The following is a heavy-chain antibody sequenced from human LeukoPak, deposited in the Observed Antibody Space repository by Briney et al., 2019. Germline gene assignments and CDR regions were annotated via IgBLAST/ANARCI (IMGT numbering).Heavy chain of an antibody. CDR3: AIGHCGKAAVSDLDD. Sequence: SETLSLTCAVYGGSFSGYYWSWIRQPPGKGLEWIGEINHSGSTNYNPSLKSRVTISVDTSKNQFSLKLSSVTAADTAVYYWAIGHCGKAAVSDLDDWGKGTLVTVSS. V-gene: IGHV4-34*01. CDR1: GGSFSGYY. CDR2: INHSGST. D-gene: IGHD2-21*01. J-gene: IGHJ4*02.